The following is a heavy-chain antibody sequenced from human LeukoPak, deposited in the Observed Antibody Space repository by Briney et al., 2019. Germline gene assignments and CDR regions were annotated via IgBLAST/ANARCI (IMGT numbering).Heavy chain of an antibody. D-gene: IGHD6-19*01. J-gene: IGHJ4*02. Sequence: GGSLRLSCAASGFPFSSYAMGWVRQAPGKGLEWLSTISGSGDSTYYADSVMGRFTISRDSSKNTLSLQMNSLRAEDTAVYYCAARPPTAVAGPSDYWGQGTLVTVSS. CDR2: ISGSGDST. CDR3: AARPPTAVAGPSDY. V-gene: IGHV3-23*01. CDR1: GFPFSSYA.